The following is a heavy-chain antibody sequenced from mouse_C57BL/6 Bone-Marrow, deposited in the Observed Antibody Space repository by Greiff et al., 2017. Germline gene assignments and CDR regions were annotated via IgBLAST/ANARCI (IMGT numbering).Heavy chain of an antibody. CDR1: GYTFTDYN. J-gene: IGHJ2*01. Sequence: VQLQQSGAELVRPGASVTLSCKASGYTFTDYNMHWVKQSHGKSLEWIGYINPNNGGTSYNQKFKGKATLTVNKSSSTAYMELRSLTSEDSAVYYCASSPNSNYFDYWGQGTTLTVSS. CDR3: ASSPNSNYFDY. V-gene: IGHV1-22*01. D-gene: IGHD2-5*01. CDR2: INPNNGGT.